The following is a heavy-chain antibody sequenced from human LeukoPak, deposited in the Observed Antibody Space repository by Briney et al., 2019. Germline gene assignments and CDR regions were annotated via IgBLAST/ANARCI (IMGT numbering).Heavy chain of an antibody. J-gene: IGHJ4*02. Sequence: SQTLSLTCVISGDSVSRNIATWNWIRQSPSRGLEWLGRTCYRSQWYYDYAVSVRSRITINPDTSKNQFSLQLSSVTPEDTAVYFCARERSSWYYLDYWGQGMLVTVSS. CDR2: TCYRSQWYY. D-gene: IGHD6-13*01. CDR1: GDSVSRNIAT. V-gene: IGHV6-1*01. CDR3: ARERSSWYYLDY.